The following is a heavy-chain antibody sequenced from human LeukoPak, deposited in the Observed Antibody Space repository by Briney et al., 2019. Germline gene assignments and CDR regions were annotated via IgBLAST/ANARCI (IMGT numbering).Heavy chain of an antibody. CDR2: ISSSGSAI. J-gene: IGHJ4*02. CDR1: GFTFSSYE. Sequence: GGSLRLACAAAGFTFSSYEMNWVRQAPGKGLEWVSYISSSGSAIYYADSVKGRFTISRDNAKNSLYLQMNSLRAEDTAVYHCAKGSAFDYWGQGTLVTVSS. CDR3: AKGSAFDY. D-gene: IGHD3-10*01. V-gene: IGHV3-48*03.